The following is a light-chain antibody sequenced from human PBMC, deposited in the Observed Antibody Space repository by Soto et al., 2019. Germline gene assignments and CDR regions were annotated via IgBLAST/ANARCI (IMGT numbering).Light chain of an antibody. CDR1: GSNIGKNA. V-gene: IGLV1-36*01. CDR2: FTD. CDR3: AAWDDSLNVHV. J-gene: IGLJ1*01. Sequence: QSVLSQPPSVSEAPSQRVTISCSGSGSNIGKNAVSWYQQLPEKAPKLVVYFTDLRSYGVSDRFSGSKSGTSASLVISGLQSDDEADYYCAAWDDSLNVHVFGTGTKLTVL.